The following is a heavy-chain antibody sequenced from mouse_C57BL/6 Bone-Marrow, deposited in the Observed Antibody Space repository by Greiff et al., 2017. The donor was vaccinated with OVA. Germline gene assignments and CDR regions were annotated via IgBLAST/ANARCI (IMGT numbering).Heavy chain of an antibody. CDR1: YFAFMASA. D-gene: IGHD2-4*01. V-gene: IGHV1-49*01. CDR2: FTMYSDAT. Sequence: LKESGAELVRPGSSVKLSCKDSYFAFMASAMHWVKQRPGHGLEWIGSFTMYSDATEYSENFKGQATLTANTSSSTAYMELSSLTSEDSAVYYCARGRDYDYDGGAMDYWGQGTSVTVSS. J-gene: IGHJ4*01. CDR3: ARGRDYDYDGGAMDY.